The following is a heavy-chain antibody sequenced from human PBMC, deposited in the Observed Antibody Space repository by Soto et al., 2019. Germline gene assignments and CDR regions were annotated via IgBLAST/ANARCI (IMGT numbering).Heavy chain of an antibody. CDR2: LSYNGGT. Sequence: PSETLSLTCTVSGDSTINSYWSWIRQAPGKGPEWLGYLSYNGGTNHNPSLQGRATMSVDTSQNRFSLNLNSVTAADTAVYYCARGDTWQPVDLWGQGILVTVSS. V-gene: IGHV4-59*13. CDR3: ARGDTWQPVDL. CDR1: GDSTINSY. J-gene: IGHJ5*02. D-gene: IGHD1-26*01.